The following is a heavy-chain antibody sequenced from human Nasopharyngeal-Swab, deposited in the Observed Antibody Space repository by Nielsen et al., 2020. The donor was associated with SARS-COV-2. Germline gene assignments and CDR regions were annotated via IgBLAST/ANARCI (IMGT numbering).Heavy chain of an antibody. J-gene: IGHJ6*02. CDR1: GGSISSSNW. CDR3: ARGGAAAGALRGDYCDYNGMDV. D-gene: IGHD6-13*01. Sequence: SETLSLTCAVSGGSISSSNWWSWVRQSPGKGLEWIGEIYHSGSTNYNPSLKSRVTISVDKSKNQFSLKLSSVTAADSAVYYCARGGAAAGALRGDYCDYNGMDVWGQGTTVTVSS. CDR2: IYHSGST. V-gene: IGHV4-4*02.